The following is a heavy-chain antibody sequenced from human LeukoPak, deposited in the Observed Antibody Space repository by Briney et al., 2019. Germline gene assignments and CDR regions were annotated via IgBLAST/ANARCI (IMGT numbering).Heavy chain of an antibody. D-gene: IGHD1-14*01. J-gene: IGHJ3*02. CDR1: GGSFSGYY. CDR2: INHSGST. V-gene: IGHV4-34*01. Sequence: PSETLSLTCAVCGGSFSGYYLSWIRQPPGKGLEWIGEINHSGSTNYNPSLTSRVTISVDTSKNQFSLKMSAVTDADTAVYYCARGRRGITVKKNWAKNRAFDIWGQGTMVTVSS. CDR3: ARGRRGITVKKNWAKNRAFDI.